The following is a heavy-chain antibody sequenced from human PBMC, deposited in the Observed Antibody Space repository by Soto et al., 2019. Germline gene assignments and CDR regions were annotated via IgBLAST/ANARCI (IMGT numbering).Heavy chain of an antibody. Sequence: EVQLVESGGGLVEPGRSLRLSCAASGFNFDDHAMNWVRLTPGKGLEWVSGISGNGGFVCYANSVKGRFTVSRDNAKNSLFLQMSSLRREDTAVYYCTRDIFRTITTIDYWGQGTLVTVCS. D-gene: IGHD2-21*01. V-gene: IGHV3-9*01. CDR1: GFNFDDHA. CDR3: TRDIFRTITTIDY. J-gene: IGHJ4*02. CDR2: ISGNGGFV.